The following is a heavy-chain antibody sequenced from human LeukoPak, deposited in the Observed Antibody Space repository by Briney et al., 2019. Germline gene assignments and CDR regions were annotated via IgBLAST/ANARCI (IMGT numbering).Heavy chain of an antibody. V-gene: IGHV4-59*12. CDR2: IYYSGST. CDR3: ARLAPYYDFWSGYHY. Sequence: PSETLSLTCTVSGGSISSYYWSWIRQPPGKGLEWIGYIYYSGSTNYNPSLKSRVTISVDTSKNQFSLKLSSVTAADTAVYYCARLAPYYDFWSGYHYWGQGTLVTVSS. D-gene: IGHD3-3*01. CDR1: GGSISSYY. J-gene: IGHJ4*02.